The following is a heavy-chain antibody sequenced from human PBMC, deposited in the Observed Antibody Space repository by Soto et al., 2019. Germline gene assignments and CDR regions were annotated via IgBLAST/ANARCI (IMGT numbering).Heavy chain of an antibody. J-gene: IGHJ6*02. CDR3: ARPRRDRNFYRGLAV. CDR1: GGTFSKYA. Sequence: ASVKVSCKASGGTFSKYAISWVRQAPGQGLEWLGGIIPMFGTPNYAQKFQGRVTISADESTTTAYLELSSLRSADTAVYFCARPRRDRNFYRGLAVWGQGTTVTVSS. CDR2: IIPMFGTP. V-gene: IGHV1-69*13. D-gene: IGHD3-22*01.